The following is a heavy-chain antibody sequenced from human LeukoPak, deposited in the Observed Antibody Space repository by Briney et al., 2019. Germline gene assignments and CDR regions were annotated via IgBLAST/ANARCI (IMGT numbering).Heavy chain of an antibody. CDR3: ARTSYSGGWYFFDY. V-gene: IGHV3-48*03. Sequence: PGGSLRLSCAASEFTFSIYEMNWVRQAPGKGLEWVSYISSGGTTIYYADSVKGRFTISRDNAKNSLYLQMSSLRAEDTAVYYCARTSYSGGWYFFDYWGQGTLVTVSS. D-gene: IGHD6-19*01. CDR2: ISSGGTTI. J-gene: IGHJ4*02. CDR1: EFTFSIYE.